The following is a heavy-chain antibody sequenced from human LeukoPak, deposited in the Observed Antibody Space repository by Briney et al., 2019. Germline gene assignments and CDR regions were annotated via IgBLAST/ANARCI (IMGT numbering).Heavy chain of an antibody. CDR1: GYTLTELS. V-gene: IGHV1-24*01. CDR2: FDPEDGET. D-gene: IGHD6-6*01. CDR3: ATALRAAARQASFDY. J-gene: IGHJ4*02. Sequence: ASVKVSCKVSGYTLTELSMHWVRQAPGKGLEWMGGFDPEDGETIYAQKFQGRVTMTEDTSTDTAYMELSSLRSEDTAVYYCATALRAAARQASFDYSGQGTLATVSS.